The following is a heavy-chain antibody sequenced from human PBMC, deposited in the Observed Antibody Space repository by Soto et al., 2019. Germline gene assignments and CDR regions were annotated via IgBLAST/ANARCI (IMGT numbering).Heavy chain of an antibody. V-gene: IGHV3-21*01. D-gene: IGHD2-2*01. CDR1: GFTFSSYS. CDR3: ASHLSTSNYYYYYYMDV. J-gene: IGHJ6*03. CDR2: ISSSSSYI. Sequence: GGSLRLSCAASGFTFSSYSMNWVRQAPGKGLEWVSSISSSSSYIYYADSVKGRFTISRDNAKNSLYLQMNSLRAEDTAVYYCASHLSTSNYYYYYYMDVWGKGTTVTVSS.